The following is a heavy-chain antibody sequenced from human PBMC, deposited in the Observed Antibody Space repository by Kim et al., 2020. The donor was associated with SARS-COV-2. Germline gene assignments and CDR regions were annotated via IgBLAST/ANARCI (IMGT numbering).Heavy chain of an antibody. CDR2: ISSSTSYT. V-gene: IGHV3-11*05. J-gene: IGHJ6*02. CDR1: GFTFSDYY. Sequence: GGSLRLSCAASGFTFSDYYMSWICQAPGKGLERDSYISSSTSYTNYADPVKGRFTISRDNAKNKLYLQKNSLRTEDTAVYYCARDRGTDTGYPPEYHDYGMDVWGQGSTVTVPS. D-gene: IGHD3-9*01. CDR3: ARDRGTDTGYPPEYHDYGMDV.